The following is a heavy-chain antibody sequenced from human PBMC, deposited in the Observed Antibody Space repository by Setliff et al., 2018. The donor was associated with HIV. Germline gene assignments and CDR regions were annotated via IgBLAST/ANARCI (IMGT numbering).Heavy chain of an antibody. CDR3: ARARRAGSGPKYFQH. CDR2: INHSGST. D-gene: IGHD2-15*01. J-gene: IGHJ1*01. V-gene: IGHV4-34*01. CDR1: GGSFTGYY. Sequence: SDPLSLTCAVYGGSFTGYYWSWIRQPPGKGLEWIGEINHSGSTHYNPSLKSRVTMSVDKSKNQFSLRLSSVTAADTAVYYCARARRAGSGPKYFQHWGQGTLVTVSS.